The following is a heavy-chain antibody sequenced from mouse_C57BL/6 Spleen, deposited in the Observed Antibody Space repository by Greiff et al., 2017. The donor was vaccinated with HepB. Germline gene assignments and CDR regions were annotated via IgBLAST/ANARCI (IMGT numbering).Heavy chain of an antibody. CDR1: GFTFSDYG. CDR3: ARMVATDYFDY. D-gene: IGHD1-1*02. J-gene: IGHJ2*01. Sequence: VQLKESGGGLVKPGGSLKLSCAASGFTFSDYGMHWVRQAPEKGLEWVAYISSGSSTIYYADTVKGRFTISRDNAKNTLFLQMTSLRSEDTAMYYCARMVATDYFDYWGQGTTLTVSS. CDR2: ISSGSSTI. V-gene: IGHV5-17*01.